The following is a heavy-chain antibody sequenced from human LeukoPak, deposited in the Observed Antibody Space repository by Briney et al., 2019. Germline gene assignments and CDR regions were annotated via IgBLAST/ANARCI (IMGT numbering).Heavy chain of an antibody. CDR1: GYTFTGYY. CDR2: INPNSGGT. D-gene: IGHD6-13*01. Sequence: GASVKVSCKASGYTFTGYYMHWVRQAPGQGLEWMGWINPNSGGTNYAQKFQGRVTMTRDTSISTAYMELSRLRSDDTAVYYCARGKGIAAAGIYYFDYWGQGTLVTVSS. J-gene: IGHJ4*02. CDR3: ARGKGIAAAGIYYFDY. V-gene: IGHV1-2*02.